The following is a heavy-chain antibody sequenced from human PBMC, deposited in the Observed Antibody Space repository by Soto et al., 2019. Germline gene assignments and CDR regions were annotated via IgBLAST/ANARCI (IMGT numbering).Heavy chain of an antibody. J-gene: IGHJ6*02. CDR3: ARPSKSYYDSSGYGEYYYYYYGMDV. Sequence: QVQLVQSGAEVKKPGSSVKVSCKASGGTFSSYAISRVRQAPGQGLEWMGGIIPIFGTANYAQKFQGRVTITADKSTSTAYMELSSLRSEDTAVYYCARPSKSYYDSSGYGEYYYYYYGMDVWGQGTTVTVSS. V-gene: IGHV1-69*06. CDR1: GGTFSSYA. D-gene: IGHD3-22*01. CDR2: IIPIFGTA.